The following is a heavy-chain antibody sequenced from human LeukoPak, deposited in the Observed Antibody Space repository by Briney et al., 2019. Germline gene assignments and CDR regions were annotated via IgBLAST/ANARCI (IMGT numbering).Heavy chain of an antibody. V-gene: IGHV1-2*02. Sequence: GASVTVSCKASGYTFTVYYIHWVRQAPGQGLEWMGWINPNSGDTNYAQSFQGRVTMTRDTSSSTAHMELSRLRSDDTAVYYCARGDCSVSGCHGGNWFDPWGQGTLVTVSS. D-gene: IGHD2-15*01. CDR3: ARGDCSVSGCHGGNWFDP. CDR2: INPNSGDT. CDR1: GYTFTVYY. J-gene: IGHJ5*02.